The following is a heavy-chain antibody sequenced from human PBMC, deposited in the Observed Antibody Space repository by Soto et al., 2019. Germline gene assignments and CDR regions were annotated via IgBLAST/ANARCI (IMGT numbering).Heavy chain of an antibody. CDR3: ARGLRRITIFGVVSTPYDWFDP. CDR1: GGSFTSNNW. CDR2: IYRTGST. Sequence: SETLSLTCAVSGGSFTSNNWWTWVRKPPGQGLEWIGEIYRTGSTNYNPSLKSRVTISLDKSENQFSLKLSSVTAADTAVYYCARGLRRITIFGVVSTPYDWFDPWGQGTLVTV. J-gene: IGHJ5*02. V-gene: IGHV4-4*02. D-gene: IGHD3-3*01.